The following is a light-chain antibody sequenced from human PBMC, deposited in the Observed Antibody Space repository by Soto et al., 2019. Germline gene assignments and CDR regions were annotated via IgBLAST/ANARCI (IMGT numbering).Light chain of an antibody. Sequence: EILFTQSPSTLSLSPGERATLSCRASQSVSSSFLAWYQQKPGQAPRLLISDASTRATGIPARFSGSGSGTDFTLTISSLEPEDFAVYYCQQRSNWPSITFGQGTRLEIK. V-gene: IGKV3-11*01. CDR2: DAS. J-gene: IGKJ5*01. CDR1: QSVSSSF. CDR3: QQRSNWPSIT.